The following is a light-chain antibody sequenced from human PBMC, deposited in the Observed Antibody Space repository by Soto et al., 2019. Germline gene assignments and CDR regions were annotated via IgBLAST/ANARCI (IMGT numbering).Light chain of an antibody. CDR2: EVN. Sequence: QSALTQPASVSGSPGQSVTISCTGPRSDIGDSNFISWYQHSPGKAPRLLIYEVNNRPPGVPDRFSASKSGNTASLTISGLQAEDEADYFCCSYAGAYRYVFGSGTKVTVL. CDR3: CSYAGAYRYV. J-gene: IGLJ1*01. V-gene: IGLV2-11*01. CDR1: RSDIGDSNF.